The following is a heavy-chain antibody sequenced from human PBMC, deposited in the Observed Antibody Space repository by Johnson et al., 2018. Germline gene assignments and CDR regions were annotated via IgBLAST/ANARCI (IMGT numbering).Heavy chain of an antibody. J-gene: IGHJ6*02. CDR1: GYTFTSYA. Sequence: QVQLVQSGAEVKKPGASVKVSCKASGYTFTSYAINWVRQAPGQGLEWMAWMNPNSGNTGYAQKFQGRVTMTRDTSTSPAYMELSSLKSEDTAVYYCARDWRYCTNGVCYPGAIDYYYYGMDVWGQGTTVTVSS. CDR3: ARDWRYCTNGVCYPGAIDYYYYGMDV. D-gene: IGHD2-8*01. CDR2: MNPNSGNT. V-gene: IGHV1-8*01.